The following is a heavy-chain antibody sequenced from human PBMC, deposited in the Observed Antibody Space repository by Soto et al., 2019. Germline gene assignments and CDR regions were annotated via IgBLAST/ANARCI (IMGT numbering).Heavy chain of an antibody. J-gene: IGHJ4*02. CDR1: GGCISSGGCS. CDR3: ARAGGLGAVAVDY. D-gene: IGHD6-19*01. Sequence: QLQLQESGSGLVMPSQTLSLTWAVSGGCISSGGCSWSWIRQPPGKGLEWIGYIYHSGSTYYNPSLKSRVTISVDRSKNQFSLKLSSVTAADTAVYYCARAGGLGAVAVDYWGQGTLVTVSS. V-gene: IGHV4-30-2*01. CDR2: IYHSGST.